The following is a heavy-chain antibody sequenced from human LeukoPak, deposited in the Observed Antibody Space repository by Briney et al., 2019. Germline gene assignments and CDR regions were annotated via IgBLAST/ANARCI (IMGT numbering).Heavy chain of an antibody. CDR1: GFTFSCFW. CDR2: IKQDGSEK. CDR3: ARTHPYQLLLYEGQSAFDI. Sequence: GSLRPSLAASGFTFSCFWMRWVRQAPGKGLGWGANIKQDGSEKYYVDSVKGRFTISRDNAKNSLYLQMNSLRAEDTAVYYCARTHPYQLLLYEGQSAFDIWGQGTMVTVSS. V-gene: IGHV3-7*01. D-gene: IGHD2-2*01. J-gene: IGHJ3*02.